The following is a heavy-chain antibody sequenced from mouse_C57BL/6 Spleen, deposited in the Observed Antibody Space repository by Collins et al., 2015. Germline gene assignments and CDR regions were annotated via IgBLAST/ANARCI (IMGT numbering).Heavy chain of an antibody. V-gene: IGHV1-15*01. CDR3: TRRYDGYSFAY. Sequence: QVQLQQSGAELVRPGASVTLSCKASGYTFTDYEMHWVKQTPVHGLEWIGAIDPETGGTAYNQKFKGKAILTADKSSSTPYMELRSLTSEDSAVHYCTRRYDGYSFAYWGQGTLVTVSA. CDR2: IDPETGGT. CDR1: GYTFTDYE. J-gene: IGHJ3*01. D-gene: IGHD2-3*01.